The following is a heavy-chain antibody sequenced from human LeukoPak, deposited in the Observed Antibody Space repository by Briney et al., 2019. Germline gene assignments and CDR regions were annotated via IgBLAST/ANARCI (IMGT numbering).Heavy chain of an antibody. CDR3: ARVRSGYEGYYYYGMDV. D-gene: IGHD5-12*01. J-gene: IGHJ6*02. Sequence: SVKVSCKASGGTFSSYAISWVRQAPGQGLEWMGRIIPILGIANYAQKFQGRVTITADKSTSTAYMELSSLRSEDTAVYYCARVRSGYEGYYYYGMDVWGQGTTVTVCS. CDR1: GGTFSSYA. V-gene: IGHV1-69*04. CDR2: IIPILGIA.